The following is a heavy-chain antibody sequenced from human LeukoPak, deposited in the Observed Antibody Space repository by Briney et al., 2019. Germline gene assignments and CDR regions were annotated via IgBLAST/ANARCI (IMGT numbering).Heavy chain of an antibody. V-gene: IGHV4-59*01. D-gene: IGHD2-15*01. CDR2: TYYSGST. Sequence: SETLSLTCTVSGGSISSYYWGWIRQPPGKGLEWIGFTYYSGSTNYNPSLKSRVTISVDTSKNQFSLKLSSVTAADTAVYYCARSSKVDLPPPYYYYYYYMDVWGKGTTVTVSS. CDR1: GGSISSYY. J-gene: IGHJ6*03. CDR3: ARSSKVDLPPPYYYYYYYMDV.